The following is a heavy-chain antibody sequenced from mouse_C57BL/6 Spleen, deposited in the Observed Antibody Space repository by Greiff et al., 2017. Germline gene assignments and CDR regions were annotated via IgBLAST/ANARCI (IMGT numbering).Heavy chain of an antibody. D-gene: IGHD1-1*01. CDR2: ISYDGSN. CDR3: AKAGSSSYAMDY. Sequence: DVQLQDSGPGLVKPSQSLSLTCSVTGYSITSGYYWNWIRQFPGNKLEWMGYISYDGSNNYNPSLKNRISITRDTSKNQFFLKLNSVTTEDTATYYCAKAGSSSYAMDYWGQGTSVTVSS. V-gene: IGHV3-6*01. CDR1: GYSITSGYY. J-gene: IGHJ4*01.